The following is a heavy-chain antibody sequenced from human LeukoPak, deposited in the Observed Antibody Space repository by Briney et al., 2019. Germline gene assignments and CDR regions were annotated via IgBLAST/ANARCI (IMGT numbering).Heavy chain of an antibody. Sequence: ASVKVSCKASGYTFTSYGISWVRQAPGQGLEWMGWTSAYNGNTNYAQKLQGRVTMTTDTSTSTAYMELRSLRSDDTAVYYCAREMAVAGSGVIDSWGQGTLVTVSS. J-gene: IGHJ4*02. V-gene: IGHV1-18*01. D-gene: IGHD6-19*01. CDR1: GYTFTSYG. CDR3: AREMAVAGSGVIDS. CDR2: TSAYNGNT.